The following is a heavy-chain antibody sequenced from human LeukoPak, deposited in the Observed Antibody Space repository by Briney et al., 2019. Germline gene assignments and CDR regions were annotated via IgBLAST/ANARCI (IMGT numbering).Heavy chain of an antibody. CDR3: ATDYYYDSSGALGY. V-gene: IGHV3-53*01. CDR1: GFTVSSNY. D-gene: IGHD3-22*01. CDR2: IYSGGST. Sequence: GGSLRLSCAASGFTVSSNYMSWVRQAPGKGLEWVSVIYSGGSTYYADSVKGRFTISRDNAKNSLYLQMNSLRAEDTAVYYCATDYYYDSSGALGYWGQGTLVTVSS. J-gene: IGHJ4*02.